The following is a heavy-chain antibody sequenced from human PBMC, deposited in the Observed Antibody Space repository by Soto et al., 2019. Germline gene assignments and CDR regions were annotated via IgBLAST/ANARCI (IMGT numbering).Heavy chain of an antibody. CDR3: ARDRKAVAGPFDY. CDR2: VYYSGGT. J-gene: IGHJ4*02. Sequence: QVQLQESGPGLVKPSETLSLTCTVSGASITNYYWSWIRQPPGKGLEWLGYVYYSGGTNYNPSLNSRVTISIDTSKNHFSLKLASVTAADTAVYFCARDRKAVAGPFDYWGQGTLVTVSS. D-gene: IGHD6-19*01. CDR1: GASITNYY. V-gene: IGHV4-59*01.